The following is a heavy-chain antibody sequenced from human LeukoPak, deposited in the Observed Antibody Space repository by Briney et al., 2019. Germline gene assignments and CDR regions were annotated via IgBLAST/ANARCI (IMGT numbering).Heavy chain of an antibody. J-gene: IGHJ4*02. CDR2: IWYDGSNE. Sequence: PGRSLRLSCAASGFIFSSNVMYWVRQAPGKGLEWVAVIWYDGSNEKYADSVKGRFTISRDNSKNTLNLQMNSLRAEDTAVYYCARESVAGTYFDYWGQGTLVTVSS. D-gene: IGHD6-19*01. CDR1: GFIFSSNV. CDR3: ARESVAGTYFDY. V-gene: IGHV3-33*07.